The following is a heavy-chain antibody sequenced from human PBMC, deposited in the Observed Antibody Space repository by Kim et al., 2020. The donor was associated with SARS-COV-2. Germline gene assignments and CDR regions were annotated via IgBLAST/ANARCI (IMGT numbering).Heavy chain of an antibody. J-gene: IGHJ5*02. D-gene: IGHD3-22*01. Sequence: LQSRVTMSVDTSKSQFSLKLSSVTAADTAVYYCARDRTSSGYYYEDWFDPWGQGTLVTVSS. CDR3: ARDRTSSGYYYEDWFDP. V-gene: IGHV4-4*06.